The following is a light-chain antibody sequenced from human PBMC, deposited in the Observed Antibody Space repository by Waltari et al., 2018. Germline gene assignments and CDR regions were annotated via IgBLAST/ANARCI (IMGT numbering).Light chain of an antibody. J-gene: IGKJ1*01. CDR3: QQYYTTPRT. Sequence: DIVMTQSPDSLAVSLGERATINCKSSQSVLFSSNNKNYLAWYQQKPRQPPKLLIYWASTREPGVPDRFSGSGSGTDFTLTINSLQAEDVAVYYCQQYYTTPRTFGQGTKVEIK. CDR1: QSVLFSSNNKNY. V-gene: IGKV4-1*01. CDR2: WAS.